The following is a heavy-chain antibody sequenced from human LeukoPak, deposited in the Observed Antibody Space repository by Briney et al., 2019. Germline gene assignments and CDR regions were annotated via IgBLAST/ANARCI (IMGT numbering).Heavy chain of an antibody. Sequence: GASVKVSCKASGYTFTGYYMHWVRQAPGQGLEWMGWINPNSGGTNYAQEFQGRVTMTRDTSISTAYMELSRLRSDDTAVYYCAREGGIYCSGGSYYIDYWGQGTLVTVSS. D-gene: IGHD2-15*01. J-gene: IGHJ4*02. V-gene: IGHV1-2*02. CDR3: AREGGIYCSGGSYYIDY. CDR1: GYTFTGYY. CDR2: INPNSGGT.